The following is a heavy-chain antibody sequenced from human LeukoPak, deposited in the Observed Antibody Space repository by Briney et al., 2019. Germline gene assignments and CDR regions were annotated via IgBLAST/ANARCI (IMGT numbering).Heavy chain of an antibody. CDR3: ARNSVVTAVWNFDY. V-gene: IGHV1-69*13. D-gene: IGHD4-23*01. J-gene: IGHJ4*02. CDR2: IIPIFGTA. Sequence: SVKVSRKASGGTFSSYAISWVRQAPGQGLEWMGGIIPIFGTANYAQKFQGRVTITADESTSTAYMELSSLRSEDTAVYYCARNSVVTAVWNFDYWGQGTLVTVSS. CDR1: GGTFSSYA.